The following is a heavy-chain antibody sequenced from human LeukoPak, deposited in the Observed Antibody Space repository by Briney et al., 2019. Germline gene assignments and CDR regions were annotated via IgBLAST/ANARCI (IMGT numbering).Heavy chain of an antibody. Sequence: PSETLSLTCAVYGGSFSGYYWSWIRQPPGKGLEWIGEINHSGSTNYNPSLKSRVTISVDTSKNQFSLKLSSVTAADTAVYYCARHRGYYSDDAFDIWGQGTMVTVSS. V-gene: IGHV4-34*01. D-gene: IGHD3-22*01. CDR3: ARHRGYYSDDAFDI. CDR2: INHSGST. J-gene: IGHJ3*02. CDR1: GGSFSGYY.